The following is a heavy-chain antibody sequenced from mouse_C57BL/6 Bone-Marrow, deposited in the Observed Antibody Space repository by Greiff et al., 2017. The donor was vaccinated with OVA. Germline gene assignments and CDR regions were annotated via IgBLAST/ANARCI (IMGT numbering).Heavy chain of an antibody. CDR1: GFPITSGYY. CDR3: AGDRPGTGAFDV. CDR2: IPHSGET. J-gene: IGHJ1*03. D-gene: IGHD3-1*01. Sequence: VKLQESGPGLVKPSQSLFLTCSITGFPITSGYYWIWIRQSPGKPLEWMGYIPHSGETFYNPSLPSPISITRETSKNQFFLQLDSVTTEDTAIYYCAGDRPGTGAFDVWGTGTTVTVSS. V-gene: IGHV12-3*01.